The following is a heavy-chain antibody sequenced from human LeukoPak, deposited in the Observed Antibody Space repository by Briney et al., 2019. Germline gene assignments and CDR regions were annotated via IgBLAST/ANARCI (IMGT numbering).Heavy chain of an antibody. CDR3: ARCYGGNAWYLDL. CDR1: GYTFTSYG. J-gene: IGHJ2*01. Sequence: ASVKVSCKASGYTFTSYGLSWVRQAPGQGLEWMGWISAYNGDTKYAESLQGRVTWTTDTYTSTAYMELRSLTSDDTAVYYCARCYGGNAWYLDLWGRGTLVTVSS. D-gene: IGHD4-23*01. V-gene: IGHV1-18*01. CDR2: ISAYNGDT.